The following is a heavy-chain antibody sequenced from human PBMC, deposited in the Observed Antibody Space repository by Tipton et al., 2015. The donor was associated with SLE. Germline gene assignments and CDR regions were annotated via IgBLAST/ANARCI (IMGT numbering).Heavy chain of an antibody. D-gene: IGHD2-15*01. CDR2: INAGNGNT. CDR3: ARGRGVIIVAALEFDH. Sequence: QVQLVQSGAEVKKPGASVKVSCKASGYTFTNYAIHWVRQAPGQRLEWMGWINAGNGNTKYSQVFQGRVTITRATSASTAYMELSSLTSEDMAVYYCARGRGVIIVAALEFDHWGQGTLVTVSS. J-gene: IGHJ4*02. CDR1: GYTFTNYA. V-gene: IGHV1-3*03.